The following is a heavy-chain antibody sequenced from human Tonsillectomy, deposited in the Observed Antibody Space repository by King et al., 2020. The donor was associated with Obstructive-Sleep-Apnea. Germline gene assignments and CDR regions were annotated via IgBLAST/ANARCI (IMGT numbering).Heavy chain of an antibody. CDR1: GGSISSYY. CDR2: IYYSGST. D-gene: IGHD3-10*01. V-gene: IGHV4-59*01. CDR3: ARGVPYGSGSYYNSV. Sequence: QLQESGPGLVKPSETLSLTCTVSGGSISSYYWSWIRQPPGKGLEWIGYIYYSGSTNYNPSLKSRVTISVDTSKNQISLKLSSVTAADTAVYYCARGVPYGSGSYYNSVWGQGTLVTVSS. J-gene: IGHJ4*02.